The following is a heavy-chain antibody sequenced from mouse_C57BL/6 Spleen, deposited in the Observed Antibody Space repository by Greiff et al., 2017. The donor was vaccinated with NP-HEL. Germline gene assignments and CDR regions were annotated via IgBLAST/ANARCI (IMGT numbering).Heavy chain of an antibody. CDR3: ARNPMTTVPHGYFDV. J-gene: IGHJ1*03. CDR1: GYTFTSYW. D-gene: IGHD1-1*01. CDR2: INPSSGYT. V-gene: IGHV1-7*01. Sequence: QVQLQQSGAELAKPGASVKMSCKASGYTFTSYWMHWVKQRPGKGLEWIGYINPSSGYTKYNQKFKDKATLTADKSSSTADMQLSSLTYEDSAVYYCARNPMTTVPHGYFDVWGTGTTVTVSS.